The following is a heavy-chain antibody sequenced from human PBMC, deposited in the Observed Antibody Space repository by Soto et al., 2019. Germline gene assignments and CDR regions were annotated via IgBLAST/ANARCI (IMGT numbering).Heavy chain of an antibody. CDR3: ARDEYQLLSSVSWFDS. D-gene: IGHD2-2*01. J-gene: IGHJ5*01. CDR1: GGSISDDSY. V-gene: IGHV4-30-4*01. CDR2: IYHTGNT. Sequence: SETLSLTSTDSGGSISDDSYLSWFLQTPWKGLEWIGYIYHTGNTYYNPSLRSRVSISVDKSKSEFSLKLISVTAADTAVYFCARDEYQLLSSVSWFDSWGQGTLVTVSS.